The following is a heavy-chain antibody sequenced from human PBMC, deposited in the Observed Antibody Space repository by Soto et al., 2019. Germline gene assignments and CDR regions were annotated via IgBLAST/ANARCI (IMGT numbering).Heavy chain of an antibody. CDR1: FLVFSIYS. V-gene: IGHV3-7*01. D-gene: IGHD2-21*02. Sequence: WGSMRLPWAPGFLVFSIYSMTWVRQAPGNGLEWVANIKQAGSDKYYVDSVEGGFTISRDNAKNSFYLEMHSLRAEDTAVYYCASRPVDVVELTAKHNWFDPWGQGTMVTFSS. CDR3: ASRPVDVVELTAKHNWFDP. CDR2: IKQAGSDK. J-gene: IGHJ5*02.